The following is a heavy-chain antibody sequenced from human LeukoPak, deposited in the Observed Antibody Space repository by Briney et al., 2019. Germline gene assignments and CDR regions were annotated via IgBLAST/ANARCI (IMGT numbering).Heavy chain of an antibody. V-gene: IGHV4-59*01. CDR1: GGSISSYY. CDR2: IYYSGST. D-gene: IGHD6-25*01. Sequence: PSETLSLTCTVSGGSISSYYWSWIRQPPGKGLEWIGYIYYSGSTNYNPSLKSRVTISVDTSKNQFSLKLSSVTAADTAVYYCARMGGSLNAFDIWGQGTMVTVSS. CDR3: ARMGGSLNAFDI. J-gene: IGHJ3*02.